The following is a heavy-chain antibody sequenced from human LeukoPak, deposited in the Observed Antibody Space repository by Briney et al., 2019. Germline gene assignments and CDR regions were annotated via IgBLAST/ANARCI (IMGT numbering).Heavy chain of an antibody. D-gene: IGHD3-22*01. CDR1: GFTFSTNT. V-gene: IGHV3-23*01. CDR2: ISGSGAST. Sequence: GGSLRLSCLPSGFTFSTNTMSWVRQAPGKGLEWISGISGSGASTYYADSVTGRFTISRDNSRNTLYLQMNSLRGDDTAVYYCAKDYYYDPVDAFDVWGQGTMVSVSS. J-gene: IGHJ3*01. CDR3: AKDYYYDPVDAFDV.